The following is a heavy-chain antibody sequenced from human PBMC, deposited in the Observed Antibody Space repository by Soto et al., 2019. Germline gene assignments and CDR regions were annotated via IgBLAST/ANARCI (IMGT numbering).Heavy chain of an antibody. CDR2: INSDGSST. V-gene: IGHV3-74*01. CDR1: GFTFSSYW. Sequence: GGSLRLSCAASGFTFSSYWMHWVRQAPGKGLVWVSRINSDGSSTSYADSVKGRFTISRDNAKNTLYLQMNSLRAEDTAVYYCARVQRGYCSGGSCYDYYYGMDVWGQGTTVTVS. J-gene: IGHJ6*02. CDR3: ARVQRGYCSGGSCYDYYYGMDV. D-gene: IGHD2-15*01.